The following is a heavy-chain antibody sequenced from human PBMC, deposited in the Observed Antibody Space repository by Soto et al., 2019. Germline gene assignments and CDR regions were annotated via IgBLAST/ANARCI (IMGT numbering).Heavy chain of an antibody. CDR2: IYYSGST. V-gene: IGHV4-59*01. D-gene: IGHD6-13*01. J-gene: IGHJ4*02. Sequence: NPSETLSLTCTVSGGSISSYYWSWIRQPPGKGLEWIGYIYYSGSTNYNPSLKSRVTISVDTSKNQFSLKLSSVTAVDTAVYYCACSIAAPYYFDYWGQGTLVTVSS. CDR1: GGSISSYY. CDR3: ACSIAAPYYFDY.